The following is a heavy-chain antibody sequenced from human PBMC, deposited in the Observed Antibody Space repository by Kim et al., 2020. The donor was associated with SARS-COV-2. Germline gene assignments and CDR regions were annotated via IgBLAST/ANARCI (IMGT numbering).Heavy chain of an antibody. CDR1: GGTFSSYA. CDR3: ARDSSPTDIVLMVSPFRTPNAYGMDV. D-gene: IGHD2-8*01. Sequence: SVKVSCKASGGTFSSYAISWVRQAPGQGLEWMGGIIPIFGTANYAQKFQGRVTITADESTSTAYMELSSLRSEDTAVYYCARDSSPTDIVLMVSPFRTPNAYGMDVWGQGTTVTVSS. J-gene: IGHJ6*02. CDR2: IIPIFGTA. V-gene: IGHV1-69*13.